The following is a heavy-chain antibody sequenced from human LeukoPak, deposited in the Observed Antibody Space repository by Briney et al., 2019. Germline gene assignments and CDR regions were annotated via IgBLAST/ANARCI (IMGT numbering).Heavy chain of an antibody. V-gene: IGHV1-2*02. CDR1: GYTFTGHN. J-gene: IGHJ4*02. Sequence: ASVKVSCKASGYTFTGHNMHWVRQAPGQGLEWMGWINPNSGGTNYAREFQGRVTMTRDTSIGTAYMELSRLTSDDTAVYYCARVSEYYDFSLDYWGQGTLVTVSS. D-gene: IGHD3-3*01. CDR3: ARVSEYYDFSLDY. CDR2: INPNSGGT.